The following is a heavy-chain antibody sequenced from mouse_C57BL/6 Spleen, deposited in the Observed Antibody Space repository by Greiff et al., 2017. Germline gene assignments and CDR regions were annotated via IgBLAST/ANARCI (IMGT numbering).Heavy chain of an antibody. CDR2: IDPSDSYT. V-gene: IGHV1-50*01. CDR1: GYTFTSYW. Sequence: QVQLQQPGAELVKPGASVKLSCKASGYTFTSYWMQWVKQRPGQGLEWIGEIDPSDSYTNYNQKFKGKATLTVDTSSSTAYMQLSSLTSEDSAVYYCARDYGSKKFPFAYWGKGTLVTVSA. CDR3: ARDYGSKKFPFAY. D-gene: IGHD1-1*01. J-gene: IGHJ3*01.